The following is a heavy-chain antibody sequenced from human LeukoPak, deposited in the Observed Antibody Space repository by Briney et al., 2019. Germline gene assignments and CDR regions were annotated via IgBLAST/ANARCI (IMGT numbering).Heavy chain of an antibody. CDR3: TTLHYDFWSGYYGY. Sequence: GGSLRLSCAASGFTFSNAWMSWDRQAPGKGLEWVGRIKSKTDGGTTDYAAPVKGRFTISRDDSKNTLYLQMNSLKTEDTAVYYCTTLHYDFWSGYYGYWGQGTLVTVSS. D-gene: IGHD3-3*01. CDR1: GFTFSNAW. CDR2: IKSKTDGGTT. V-gene: IGHV3-15*01. J-gene: IGHJ4*02.